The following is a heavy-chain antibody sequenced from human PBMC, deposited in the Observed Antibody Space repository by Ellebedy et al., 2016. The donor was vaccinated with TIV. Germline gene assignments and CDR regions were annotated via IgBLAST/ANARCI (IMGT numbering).Heavy chain of an antibody. CDR1: GYTLTELS. D-gene: IGHD3-3*01. J-gene: IGHJ5*02. V-gene: IGHV1-24*01. CDR3: ATLFWSGYGWFDP. Sequence: ASVKVSCXVSGYTLTELSMHWVRQAPGKGLEWMGGFDPEDGETIYAQKFQGRVTMTEDTSTDTAYMELSSLRSEDTAVYYCATLFWSGYGWFDPWGQGTLVTVSS. CDR2: FDPEDGET.